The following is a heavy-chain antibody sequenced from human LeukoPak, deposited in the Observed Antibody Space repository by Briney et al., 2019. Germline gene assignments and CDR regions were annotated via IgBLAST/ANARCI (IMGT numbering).Heavy chain of an antibody. D-gene: IGHD5-12*01. V-gene: IGHV4-34*01. Sequence: PSETLSLTCAVYCGSFSGYYWSWIRQPPGKGLEWIGEVNHSGSTNYNPSLKSRVTISVDTSKNQFSLILSSATAADTAVYYCARGRSGYVHDWVQGTLVTVSS. CDR1: CGSFSGYY. CDR3: ARGRSGYVHD. J-gene: IGHJ4*02. CDR2: VNHSGST.